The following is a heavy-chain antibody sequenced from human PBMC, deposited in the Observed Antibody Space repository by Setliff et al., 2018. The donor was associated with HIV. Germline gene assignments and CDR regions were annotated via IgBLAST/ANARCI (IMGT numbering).Heavy chain of an antibody. CDR2: IHYTGST. CDR1: GGSISNGNYY. Sequence: SETLSLTCTVSGGSISNGNYYWTWIRHHPGKGLEWIGYIHYTGSTYYNPSLKSRLTISVDTSRDQFSLKLNSVTAADTAVYYCARGGTGDDIFHIWGQGTMVTVSS. V-gene: IGHV4-31*03. CDR3: ARGGTGDDIFHI. J-gene: IGHJ3*02. D-gene: IGHD7-27*01.